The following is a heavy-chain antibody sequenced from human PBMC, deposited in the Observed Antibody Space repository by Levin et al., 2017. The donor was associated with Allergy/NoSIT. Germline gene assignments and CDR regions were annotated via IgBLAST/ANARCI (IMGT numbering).Heavy chain of an antibody. J-gene: IGHJ4*02. D-gene: IGHD7-27*01. CDR3: ARDPEGVWGSGN. CDR2: IYSGGRT. CDR1: GFTVSSNY. Sequence: GGSLRLSCAASGFTVSSNYMNWVRQAPGKGLEWVAVIYSGGRTHYADSVKGRFTIPRDSSKNTLFLQMDSLRAEDTAVYYCARDPEGVWGSGNWGQGTLVTVSS. V-gene: IGHV3-53*01.